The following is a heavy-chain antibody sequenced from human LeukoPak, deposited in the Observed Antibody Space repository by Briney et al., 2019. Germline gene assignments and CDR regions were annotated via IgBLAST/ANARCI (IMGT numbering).Heavy chain of an antibody. V-gene: IGHV4-38-2*02. CDR2: MSHSETV. J-gene: IGHJ4*02. CDR1: HYSVNSGHN. D-gene: IGHD3-9*01. Sequence: PSETLSLTCNVSHYSVNSGHNWGWIRQPPGKGLEWIGTMSHSETVYYNPSLKSRVTISLHSSKNFFSLHLRSLTAADSAVYYCVWVYHDILTVSYQVEYWGPGTLVTVSS. CDR3: VWVYHDILTVSYQVEY.